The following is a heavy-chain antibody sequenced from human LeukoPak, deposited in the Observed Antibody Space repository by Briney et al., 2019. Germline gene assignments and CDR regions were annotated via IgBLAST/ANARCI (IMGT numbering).Heavy chain of an antibody. Sequence: SETLSLTCTVSGGSFRGAPYYWGWIRQPPGKGLEWIGSVFYSGATYSNPSLRSRVTISSDPSKNQFSLKLSSVTDADTAVYYRARDGEYRNWFDPWGQGTLVTLSS. V-gene: IGHV4-39*07. D-gene: IGHD2-21*01. CDR1: GGSFRGAPYY. CDR3: ARDGEYRNWFDP. J-gene: IGHJ5*02. CDR2: VFYSGAT.